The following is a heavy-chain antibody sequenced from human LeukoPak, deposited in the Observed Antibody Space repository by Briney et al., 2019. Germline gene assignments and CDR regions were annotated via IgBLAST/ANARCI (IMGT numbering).Heavy chain of an antibody. CDR3: ARGPLRFLEWLRPSGWFDP. V-gene: IGHV4-38-2*01. D-gene: IGHD3-3*01. CDR2: IYHSGST. CDR1: GYSISSGYY. J-gene: IGHJ5*02. Sequence: SETLSLTCAVSGYSISSGYYWGWSRPPPGKGLEWIGSIYHSGSTYYNPSLKSRVTISVDTSKNQFSLKLSSVTAADTAVYYCARGPLRFLEWLRPSGWFDPWGQGTLVTVSS.